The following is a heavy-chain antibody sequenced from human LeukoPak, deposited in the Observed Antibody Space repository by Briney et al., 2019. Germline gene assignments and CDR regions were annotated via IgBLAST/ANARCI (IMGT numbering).Heavy chain of an antibody. J-gene: IGHJ4*02. CDR1: GSTFSSYV. CDR3: AKDSRMFYGSSGYLVY. V-gene: IGHV3-23*01. D-gene: IGHD3-22*01. CDR2: ISGSGGTT. Sequence: GGSLRLSCAASGSTFSSYVMTWVRQAPGKGLEWVSVISGSGGTTYYADSVKGRFTISRDNSKNTLYLQMNSLRAEDTAVYYCAKDSRMFYGSSGYLVYWGQGALVSASS.